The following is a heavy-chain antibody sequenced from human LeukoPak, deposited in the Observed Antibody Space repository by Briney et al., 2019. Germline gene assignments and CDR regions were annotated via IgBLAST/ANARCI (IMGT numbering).Heavy chain of an antibody. V-gene: IGHV4-34*01. D-gene: IGHD6-6*01. CDR1: GGSFSGYY. CDR2: INHSGST. Sequence: SETLSLTCSVYGGSFSGYYWSWIRQPPGKGLEWIGEINHSGSTNYNPSLKSRVTISVDTSKNQFSLKLSSVTAADTAVYYCARSRIAARRNSRYFDYRGQGTLVTVSS. J-gene: IGHJ4*02. CDR3: ARSRIAARRNSRYFDY.